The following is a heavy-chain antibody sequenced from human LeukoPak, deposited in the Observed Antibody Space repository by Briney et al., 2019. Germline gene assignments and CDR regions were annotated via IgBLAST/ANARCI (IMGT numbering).Heavy chain of an antibody. CDR1: GGSISSASYY. CDR3: ARHSDTGPLDY. CDR2: IYTSGST. Sequence: SQTLSLTCTVSGGSISSASYYWSWIRQPAGKGLEWIGRIYTSGSTSYTPSLESRVTISVDTSKNQFSLKLTSVTAADTAVYYCARHSDTGPLDYWGQGTLVTVSS. D-gene: IGHD7-27*01. V-gene: IGHV4-61*02. J-gene: IGHJ4*02.